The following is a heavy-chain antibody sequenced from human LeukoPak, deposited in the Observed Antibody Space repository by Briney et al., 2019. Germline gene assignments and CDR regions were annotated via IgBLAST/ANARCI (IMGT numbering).Heavy chain of an antibody. Sequence: GSLRLSCAASGFTFNNYVMSWIRQAPGKGLEWVSVVSNSGGSTYYADSVKGRFTISRDNSKNTMYLQMNSLGAEDTAVYYCAKGYCVNDKCSNYDYWGQGTLVTVSS. CDR2: VSNSGGST. J-gene: IGHJ4*02. V-gene: IGHV3-23*01. D-gene: IGHD2-8*01. CDR1: GFTFNNYV. CDR3: AKGYCVNDKCSNYDY.